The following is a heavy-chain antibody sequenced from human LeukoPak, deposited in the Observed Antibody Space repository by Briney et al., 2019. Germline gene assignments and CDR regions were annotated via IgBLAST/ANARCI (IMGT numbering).Heavy chain of an antibody. V-gene: IGHV4-34*01. J-gene: IGHJ3*02. D-gene: IGHD1-26*01. CDR1: GGSFSGYY. CDR3: AKDIGNRVSRAFDI. CDR2: INHSGST. Sequence: PSETLSLTCAVYGGSFSGYYWSWIRQPPGKGLEWIGEINHSGSTNYNPSLKSRVTISVDTSKNQFSLKLSSVTAADTAVYYCAKDIGNRVSRAFDIWGQGTMVTVSS.